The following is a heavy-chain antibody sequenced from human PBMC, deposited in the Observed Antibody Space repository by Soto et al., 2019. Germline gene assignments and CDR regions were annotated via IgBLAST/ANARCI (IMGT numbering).Heavy chain of an antibody. CDR3: ARDHRKSEDDYGDYVDDALDI. CDR1: GYTFTNYY. J-gene: IGHJ3*02. D-gene: IGHD4-17*01. Sequence: LLQSGAEVKKPGASVQLSCKASGYTFTNYYMHWVRQAPGQGLEWMGLINPSGGRTRYAQKFQGRVTMTSDTSTTTVYMEVSSLRSEDTAVYYCARDHRKSEDDYGDYVDDALDIWGQGTVVTVSS. V-gene: IGHV1-46*03. CDR2: INPSGGRT.